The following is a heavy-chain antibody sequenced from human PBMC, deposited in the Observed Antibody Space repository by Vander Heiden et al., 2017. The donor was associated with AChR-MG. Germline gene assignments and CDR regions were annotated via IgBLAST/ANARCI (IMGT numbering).Heavy chain of an antibody. CDR3: ARDLIFSGYGGNLKGY. D-gene: IGHD5-12*01. Sequence: QVQLVQSGAEVKKPGASVKVSCKASGYTFTSYEINWVRQATGQGLEWMGWMNPNSGNTGYAQKFQGRVTMTRNTSISTAYMELSSLRSEDTAVYYCARDLIFSGYGGNLKGYWGQGTLVTVSS. CDR2: MNPNSGNT. V-gene: IGHV1-8*01. CDR1: GYTFTSYE. J-gene: IGHJ4*02.